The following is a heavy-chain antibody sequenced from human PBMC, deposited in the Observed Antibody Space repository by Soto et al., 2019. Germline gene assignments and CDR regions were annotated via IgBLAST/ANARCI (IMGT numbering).Heavy chain of an antibody. J-gene: IGHJ4*02. CDR1: GFTFSDHY. CDR3: ARSGSTGYYTFDS. Sequence: PGGSLRLSCAVSGFTFSDHYMDWVRQAPGKGLEWVGRTRNKANSYTTEYAASVKGRFTISRDDSKNSLYLQMNSLKTDDTAVYYCARSGSTGYYTFDSWGQGTLVTVSS. V-gene: IGHV3-72*01. CDR2: TRNKANSYTT. D-gene: IGHD3-9*01.